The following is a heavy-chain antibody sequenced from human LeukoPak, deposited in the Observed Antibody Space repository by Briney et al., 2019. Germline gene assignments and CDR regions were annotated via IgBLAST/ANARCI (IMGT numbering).Heavy chain of an antibody. D-gene: IGHD6-19*01. CDR1: GFAFSGYW. J-gene: IGHJ5*02. CDR2: ISGDGRIT. CDR3: ARAVAGPADH. V-gene: IGHV3-74*01. Sequence: GGSLRLSCAASGFAFSGYWMHWVRQAPGKGLVCVSRISGDGRITDYADSVKGRFTISRDNAGNTLFLQTNSLRAEDTAIFYCARAVAGPADHWGQGTLVTVSS.